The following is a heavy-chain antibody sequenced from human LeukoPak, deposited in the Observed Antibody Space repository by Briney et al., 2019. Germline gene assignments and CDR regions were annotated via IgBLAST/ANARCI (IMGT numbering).Heavy chain of an antibody. CDR2: IYNSGST. CDR3: ARGRSIGARRGAFDI. D-gene: IGHD6-6*01. Sequence: KPSETLSLTCTVSGGSINSYYWSWIRQPPGKGLEWIGYIYNSGSTNYNPPLKSRVTMSVDTSQTQFSLKLSSVTAADTAVYFCARGRSIGARRGAFDIWGQGTMVSVSS. V-gene: IGHV4-59*01. J-gene: IGHJ3*02. CDR1: GGSINSYY.